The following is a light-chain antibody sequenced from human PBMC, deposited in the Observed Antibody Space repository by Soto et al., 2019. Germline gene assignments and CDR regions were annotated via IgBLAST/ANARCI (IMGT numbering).Light chain of an antibody. CDR1: SNDVGGYNY. CDR3: SSYTDSSTLVV. V-gene: IGLV2-14*03. CDR2: DVS. Sequence: QSALTQPASVSGSPGQSITISCTGTSNDVGGYNYVSWYQQHPGKAPKLMIYDVSNRPSGVSNRFSGSKSGNTASLTISGLQAEDEAEYYCSSYTDSSTLVVFGGGTKLTVL. J-gene: IGLJ2*01.